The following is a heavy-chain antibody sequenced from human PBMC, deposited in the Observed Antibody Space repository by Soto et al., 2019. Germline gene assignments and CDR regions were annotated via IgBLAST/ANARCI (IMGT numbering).Heavy chain of an antibody. CDR2: ISGSGGST. V-gene: IGHV3-23*01. D-gene: IGHD6-6*01. Sequence: PGGSLRLSCAASGFTFSSYAMSWVRQAPGKGLEWVSAISGSGGSTYYADSVKGRFTISRDNSKNTLYLQMNSLRAEDTAVYYCAKAPFEYSSSSPYYYGMDVWGQGTTVTV. J-gene: IGHJ6*02. CDR1: GFTFSSYA. CDR3: AKAPFEYSSSSPYYYGMDV.